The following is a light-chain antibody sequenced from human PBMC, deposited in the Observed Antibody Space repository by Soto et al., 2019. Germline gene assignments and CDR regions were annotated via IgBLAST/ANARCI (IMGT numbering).Light chain of an antibody. CDR2: ANI. V-gene: IGLV1-40*01. CDR3: QSYDYSLSGYV. CDR1: SSNIGAGSD. Sequence: QSVLTQPPSVYGAPGQRVTISCIGSSSNIGAGSDVHWYQQLPGTVPKLLIFANINRPSGVPDRFSASKSGTSASLAITGLHADDEADYYCQSYDYSLSGYVFGTGTKLTVL. J-gene: IGLJ1*01.